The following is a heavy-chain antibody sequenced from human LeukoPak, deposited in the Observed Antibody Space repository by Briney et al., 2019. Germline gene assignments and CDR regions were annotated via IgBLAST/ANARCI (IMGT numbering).Heavy chain of an antibody. CDR2: IYYSGST. J-gene: IGHJ3*02. CDR3: ARVAPDDAFDI. CDR1: GGSISSGGYY. Sequence: PSETLSLTCTVSGGSISSGGYYWSWIRQHPGKGLEWIGYIYYSGSTYYNPSLKSRVTISVDTSKNQFSPKLSSVTAADTAVYYCARVAPDDAFDIWGQGTMVTVSS. V-gene: IGHV4-31*03.